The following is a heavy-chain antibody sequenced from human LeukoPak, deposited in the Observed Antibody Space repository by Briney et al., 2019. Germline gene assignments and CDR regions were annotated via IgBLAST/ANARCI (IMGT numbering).Heavy chain of an antibody. V-gene: IGHV3-48*03. D-gene: IGHD1-14*01. CDR1: GFTFSSYE. Sequence: GGSLRLSCAASGFTFSSYEINWVRQAPGKGLEWVSYISSSSSSIYYVDSVKGRFTVSRDNAKNSLYLQMNSLRAEDTAVYYCATLPPGINYWGQGTLVTVSS. CDR2: ISSSSSSI. J-gene: IGHJ4*02. CDR3: ATLPPGINY.